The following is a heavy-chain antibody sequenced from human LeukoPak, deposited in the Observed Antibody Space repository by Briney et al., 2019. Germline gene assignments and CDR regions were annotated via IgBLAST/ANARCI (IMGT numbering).Heavy chain of an antibody. CDR2: IGGSGTNT. D-gene: IGHD3-10*01. CDR3: AKDLETITHTMD. V-gene: IGHV3-23*01. CDR1: GFTFSSHA. Sequence: GGSLRLSCAASGFTFSSHAMSWVRQAPGKGLEWVSSIGGSGTNTFYADPVKGRFTISRNNSKDTLYLQMNSLRAEDTAVYYCAKDLETITHTMDWGQGTLVTVSS. J-gene: IGHJ4*02.